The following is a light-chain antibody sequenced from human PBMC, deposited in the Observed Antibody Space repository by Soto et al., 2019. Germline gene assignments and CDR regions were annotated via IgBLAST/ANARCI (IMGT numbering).Light chain of an antibody. Sequence: EILMTQSPSTLSASLGDRATLTCRASQTVSHRLAWYQQKPGKAPKLLIYGASTMATGLPARFSGSGSGTDCTLTIDSLQPEDFALYFCQQSNNWPHTFGQGTKVEIK. CDR1: QTVSHR. CDR2: GAS. V-gene: IGKV3-15*01. CDR3: QQSNNWPHT. J-gene: IGKJ2*01.